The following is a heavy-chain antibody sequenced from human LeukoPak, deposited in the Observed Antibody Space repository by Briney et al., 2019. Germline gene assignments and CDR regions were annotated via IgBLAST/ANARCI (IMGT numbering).Heavy chain of an antibody. V-gene: IGHV1-8*01. D-gene: IGHD6-13*01. CDR3: ARGPAAADFDY. CDR2: MNLNSGNT. Sequence: ASVKVSCKASGYTFTSYDINWVRQATGQGLEWTGWMNLNSGNTGYAQKFQGRVTMTWNTSISTAYMELSSLRSEDTAVYYCARGPAAADFDYWGQGTLVTVSS. J-gene: IGHJ4*02. CDR1: GYTFTSYD.